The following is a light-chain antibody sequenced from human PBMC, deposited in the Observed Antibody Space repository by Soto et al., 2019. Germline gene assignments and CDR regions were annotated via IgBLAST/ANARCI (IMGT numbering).Light chain of an antibody. CDR3: NSFTSGNTWV. V-gene: IGLV2-14*01. J-gene: IGLJ3*02. CDR1: SSDIGGYNF. Sequence: QSALTQPASVSGSPGQSITISCTGTSSDIGGYNFVSWYQQHPGKAPKLMIYEVNNRPSGVSNRFSASKSGNTASLTISGLQAEDEADYYCNSFTSGNTWVFGGGTKLTVL. CDR2: EVN.